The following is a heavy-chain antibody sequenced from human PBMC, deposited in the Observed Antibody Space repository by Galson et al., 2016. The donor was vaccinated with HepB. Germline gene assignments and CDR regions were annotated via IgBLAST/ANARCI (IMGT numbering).Heavy chain of an antibody. V-gene: IGHV3-23*01. CDR2: LTRDGETT. Sequence: SLRLSCAASGFSFGTSGMSWLRQSPGRGLEWVSRLTRDGETTHYADSVRCRFTISSDNSKTMLYLIMNSLRADDTAVYYCGKHGGFDYWGQGALVTVSS. J-gene: IGHJ4*02. CDR1: GFSFGTSG. CDR3: GKHGGFDY. D-gene: IGHD3-16*01.